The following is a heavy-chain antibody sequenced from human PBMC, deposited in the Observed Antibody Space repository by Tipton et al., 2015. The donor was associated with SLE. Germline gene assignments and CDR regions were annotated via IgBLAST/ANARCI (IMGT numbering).Heavy chain of an antibody. J-gene: IGHJ3*02. D-gene: IGHD3-10*01. CDR3: ARGGFGGSGSYPDAFDI. CDR1: GFIFSDYA. V-gene: IGHV3-7*01. CDR2: IKHDGSGK. Sequence: GSLRLSCTASGFIFSDYAMSWVRQAPGKGLEWVANIKHDGSGKKYVDSVKGRFTVSRDNAKNSLYLQMNSLRDEDTAVYYCARGGFGGSGSYPDAFDIWGQGTMVTVSS.